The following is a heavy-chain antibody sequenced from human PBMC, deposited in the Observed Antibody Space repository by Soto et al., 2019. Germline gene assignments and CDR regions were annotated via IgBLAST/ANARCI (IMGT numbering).Heavy chain of an antibody. J-gene: IGHJ4*02. CDR2: ISAYNGNT. CDR1: GYTFTSYG. D-gene: IGHD3-3*01. V-gene: IGHV1-18*01. Sequence: QVQLVQSGAEVKKPGASVKVSCKASGYTFTSYGISWVRQAPGQGLEWMGWISAYNGNTNYAQKLQGRVTMTTDTSTSTAYMVLTSIRSDDTAVYYSARCGAEAYSDFWSGFSIDYWGQGTLVTVSS. CDR3: ARCGAEAYSDFWSGFSIDY.